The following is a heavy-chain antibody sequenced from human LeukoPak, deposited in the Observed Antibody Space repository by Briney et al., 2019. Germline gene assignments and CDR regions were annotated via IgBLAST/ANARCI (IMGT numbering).Heavy chain of an antibody. J-gene: IGHJ6*02. CDR2: ISGSGGST. CDR1: GLTFTSYA. V-gene: IGHV3-23*01. D-gene: IGHD3-22*01. CDR3: ATGTRVYYDTSGYYYESA. Sequence: GGSLRLSCAASGLTFTSYAMNWVRQAPGKGLEWVSGISGSGGSTYYADSVEGRFTISRDNSKKTVSLQMNSLRAEDTAVYYCATGTRVYYDTSGYYYESAWGQGTTVTVSS.